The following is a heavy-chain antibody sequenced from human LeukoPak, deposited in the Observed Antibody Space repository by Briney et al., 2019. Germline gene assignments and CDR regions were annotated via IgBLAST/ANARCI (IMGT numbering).Heavy chain of an antibody. CDR2: ISSSSSTI. CDR3: AREDVVLTGYWPYLFDY. D-gene: IGHD3-9*01. CDR1: GFTFSSYI. J-gene: IGHJ4*02. Sequence: GGSLRLSCAASGFTFSSYIMNGVRQAPGKGLEWGSYISSSSSTIYYADSVKGRFTISRDNAKNSLYLQMNSLRAEDTAVYYCAREDVVLTGYWPYLFDYWGKGTLVTVSS. V-gene: IGHV3-48*01.